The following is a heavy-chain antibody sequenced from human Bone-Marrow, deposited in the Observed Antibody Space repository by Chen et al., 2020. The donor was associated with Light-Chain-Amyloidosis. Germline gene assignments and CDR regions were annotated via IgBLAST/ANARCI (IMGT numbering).Heavy chain of an antibody. J-gene: IGHJ4*02. Sequence: QVQLQQWGAGLLKPSETLSLTCAVYGGSFSGYYWSWIRQPPGKGLEWIGEINHSGSTNYNPSLKSRLTISVDTSKKQLSLKLSSVTAADTAVYYCARGRCGGWGSYYDWGQGTLVTVSS. CDR1: GGSFSGYY. D-gene: IGHD1-26*01. CDR2: INHSGST. CDR3: ARGRCGGWGSYYD. V-gene: IGHV4-34*01.